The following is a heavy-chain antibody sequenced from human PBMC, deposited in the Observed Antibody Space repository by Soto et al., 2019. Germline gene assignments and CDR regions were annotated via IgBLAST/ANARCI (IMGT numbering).Heavy chain of an antibody. CDR2: IDYSGTT. J-gene: IGHJ4*02. CDR1: RGSISSYY. D-gene: IGHD3-3*02. CDR3: ASSIPDNGNLNYFDY. Sequence: PSETLSLTCTVSRGSISSYYWSWIRQPPGKRLEWIAYIDYSGTTDYNPSLKSRVTISIDTSKNQFSLKLSSVTAADTAVYYCASSIPDNGNLNYFDYWGQGTLVTVSS. V-gene: IGHV4-59*01.